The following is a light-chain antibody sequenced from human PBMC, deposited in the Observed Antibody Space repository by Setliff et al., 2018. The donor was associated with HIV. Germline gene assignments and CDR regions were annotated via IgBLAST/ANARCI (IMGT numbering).Light chain of an antibody. J-gene: IGLJ1*01. Sequence: QSALTQPASVSGSPGQSITISCTGTSSDVGGYSYLSWYQQHPGKAPKLIIYEVRNRPSGVSNRFSGSKSGNTAFLTISGLQAEDEADYYCSSYAITNTLPFGTGTKVTVL. CDR3: SSYAITNTLP. V-gene: IGLV2-14*01. CDR2: EVR. CDR1: SSDVGGYSY.